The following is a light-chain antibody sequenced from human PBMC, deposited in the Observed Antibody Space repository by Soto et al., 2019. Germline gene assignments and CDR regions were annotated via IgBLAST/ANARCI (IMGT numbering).Light chain of an antibody. V-gene: IGKV3-15*01. CDR1: QSISRN. CDR2: GVS. CDR3: QQYNNWPPYT. Sequence: EVVMTQSPGTLSVSPGERATLSCRASQSISRNLAWYQQKPGRAPRLLIYGVSTRATGIPARFSGSGSETEFTLTISSLQSEDFADYYCQQYNNWPPYTFGQGTKVDIK. J-gene: IGKJ2*01.